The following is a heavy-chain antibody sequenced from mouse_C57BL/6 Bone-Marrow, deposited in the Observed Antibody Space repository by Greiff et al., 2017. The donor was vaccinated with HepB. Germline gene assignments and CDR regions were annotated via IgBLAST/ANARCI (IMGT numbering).Heavy chain of an antibody. D-gene: IGHD1-1*01. V-gene: IGHV14-4*01. CDR3: IYYYGSSYGWYFDV. CDR1: GFNIKDDY. Sequence: VQLQQSGAELVRPGASVKLSCTASGFNIKDDYMHWVKQRPEQGLEWIGWIDPENGDTEYASKFQGKATITADTSSTTAYLQLSSLTSEDTAVYYCIYYYGSSYGWYFDVWGTGTTVTVSS. CDR2: IDPENGDT. J-gene: IGHJ1*03.